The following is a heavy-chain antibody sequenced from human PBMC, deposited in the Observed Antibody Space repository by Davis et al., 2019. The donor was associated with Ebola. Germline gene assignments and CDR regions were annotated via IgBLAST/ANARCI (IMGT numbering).Heavy chain of an antibody. D-gene: IGHD6-6*01. V-gene: IGHV7-4-1*02. J-gene: IGHJ4*02. CDR3: ARDASSVDY. CDR2: INTNTGNP. Sequence: ASVKVSCKASGYTFTTYAMNWVRQAPGQGLEWMGWINTNTGNPTYAQGFTGRFVFSLDTSVNTAYLQINSLKAEDTAVYYCARDASSVDYWGQGTLVTVSS. CDR1: GYTFTTYA.